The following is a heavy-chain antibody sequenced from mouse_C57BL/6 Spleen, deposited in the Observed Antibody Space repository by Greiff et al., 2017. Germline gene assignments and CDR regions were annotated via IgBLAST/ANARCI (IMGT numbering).Heavy chain of an antibody. CDR2: IDPETGGT. CDR3: TRLLLLDY. Sequence: QVQLQQSGAELVRPGASVTLSCKASGYTFTDYEMHWVKQTPVHGLEWIGAIDPETGGTAYNQKFKGKALLTADKSSSTAYMELRSLTSEDSAVYYCTRLLLLDYWGQGTTLTVSS. V-gene: IGHV1-15*01. CDR1: GYTFTDYE. D-gene: IGHD1-1*01. J-gene: IGHJ2*01.